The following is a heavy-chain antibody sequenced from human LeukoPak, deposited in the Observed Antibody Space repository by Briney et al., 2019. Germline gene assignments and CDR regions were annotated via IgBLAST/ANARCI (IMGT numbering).Heavy chain of an antibody. CDR3: ARDRETLGYCSSSTCLAAGSDY. Sequence: EASVKVSCKASGYTFTSYGISWVRQAPGQGLEWMGWITAYSGHTNYAQKLQGRVTMTTDTSASTADMELRSLRPDDTAVYYCARDRETLGYCSSSTCLAAGSDYWGQGTLVTVSS. J-gene: IGHJ4*02. CDR1: GYTFTSYG. V-gene: IGHV1-18*01. CDR2: ITAYSGHT. D-gene: IGHD2-2*01.